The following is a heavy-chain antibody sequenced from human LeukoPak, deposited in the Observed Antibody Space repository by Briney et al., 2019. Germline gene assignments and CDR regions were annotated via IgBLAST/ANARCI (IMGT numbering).Heavy chain of an antibody. Sequence: GGSLRLSCAASGFTFSNYAMSWVRQAPGKGLEWVSGNSGSGAGTDYTDSVKGRFTISRDHSKNTLYLQMNSLRAEDTAVYYCAKGDDSSGDYFDYWGQGTLVTVSS. CDR1: GFTFSNYA. CDR2: NSGSGAGT. J-gene: IGHJ4*02. CDR3: AKGDDSSGDYFDY. D-gene: IGHD3-22*01. V-gene: IGHV3-23*01.